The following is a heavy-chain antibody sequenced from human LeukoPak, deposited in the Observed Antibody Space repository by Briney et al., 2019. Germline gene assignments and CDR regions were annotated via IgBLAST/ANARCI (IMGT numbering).Heavy chain of an antibody. D-gene: IGHD2-15*01. CDR1: GYTFTIYG. CDR3: ARDLGSGISGNAFDI. CDR2: ISAYNGNT. J-gene: IGHJ3*02. Sequence: GASVKVSCKASGYTFTIYGISWVRQAPGQGLEWMGWISAYNGNTNYAQKLQGRATMTTDTSTSTAYMELRSLRSDDTAVYYCARDLGSGISGNAFDIWGQGTMVTVSS. V-gene: IGHV1-18*01.